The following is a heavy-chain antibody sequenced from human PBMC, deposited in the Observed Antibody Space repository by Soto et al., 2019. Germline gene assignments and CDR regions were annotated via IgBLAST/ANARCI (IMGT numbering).Heavy chain of an antibody. CDR3: ARHATYCGGYCHDVFVV. CDR1: GSSITNTYF. Sequence: QLQLQESGPRLAKPSETLSLTCLVSGSSITNTYFWGWVRRPPGKGLEWVGSIYYTGSTYYSPSLRIPVTISIDTSKNQFSRKLSSVAAADTVLDYCARHATYCGGYCHDVFVVWGQGTMVTVSS. D-gene: IGHD2-21*01. V-gene: IGHV4-39*01. CDR2: IYYTGST. J-gene: IGHJ3*01.